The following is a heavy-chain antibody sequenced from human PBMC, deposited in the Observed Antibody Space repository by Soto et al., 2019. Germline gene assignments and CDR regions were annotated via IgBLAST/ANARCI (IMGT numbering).Heavy chain of an antibody. CDR3: ARHNYGSGSYYRPPNLYYFDY. CDR2: INADNGNT. J-gene: IGHJ4*01. CDR1: GYTFTSYA. Sequence: ASVKVSFKASGYTFTSYAMHWVRQAPGQRLEWMGWINADNGNTKYSQKFQGRVTISVDTSKNQFSLKLRSVTAADTAIYYCARHNYGSGSYYRPPNLYYFDYWGQGTLVTVSS. D-gene: IGHD3-10*01. V-gene: IGHV1-3*01.